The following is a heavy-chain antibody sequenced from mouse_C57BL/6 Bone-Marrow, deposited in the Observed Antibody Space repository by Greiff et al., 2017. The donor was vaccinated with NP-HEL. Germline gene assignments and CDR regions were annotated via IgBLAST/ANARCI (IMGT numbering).Heavy chain of an antibody. CDR3: ARQGGYSYYFDY. D-gene: IGHD1-1*01. CDR2: ISNLAYSI. J-gene: IGHJ2*01. Sequence: EVKVEESGGGLVQPGGSLKLSCAASGFTFSDYGMAWVRQAPRKGPEWVAFISNLAYSIYYAYTVTGRFTITRENAKNTLYLEMSSLRSEDTAMYYCARQGGYSYYFDYWGQGTTLTVSS. V-gene: IGHV5-15*04. CDR1: GFTFSDYG.